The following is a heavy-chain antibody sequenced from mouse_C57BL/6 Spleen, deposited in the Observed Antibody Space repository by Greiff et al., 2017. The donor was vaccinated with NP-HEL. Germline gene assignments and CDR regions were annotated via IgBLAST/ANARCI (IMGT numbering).Heavy chain of an antibody. J-gene: IGHJ4*01. CDR2: INPSTGGT. CDR1: GYSFTGYY. V-gene: IGHV1-42*01. CDR3: ARDYAMDY. Sequence: QLQQSGPELVKPGASVKISCKASGYSFTGYYMNWVKQSPEKSLEWIGEINPSTGGTTYNQKFKAKATLTVDKSSSTAYMQLKSLTSEDSAVYYCARDYAMDYWGQGTSVTVSS.